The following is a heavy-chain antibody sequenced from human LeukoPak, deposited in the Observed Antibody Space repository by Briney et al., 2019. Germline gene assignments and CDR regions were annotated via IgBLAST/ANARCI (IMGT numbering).Heavy chain of an antibody. D-gene: IGHD3-22*01. Sequence: GGSLRLSCAASGFTVSSNYMSWVRQAPGKGLEWVSVIYSGGSTYYADSVKGRFSISRDNSKNTLYLQMNSLRAEDTAVYYCAREGGYYDSSDYYSYYFDYWGQGTLVTVSS. V-gene: IGHV3-66*01. CDR3: AREGGYYDSSDYYSYYFDY. J-gene: IGHJ4*02. CDR1: GFTVSSNY. CDR2: IYSGGST.